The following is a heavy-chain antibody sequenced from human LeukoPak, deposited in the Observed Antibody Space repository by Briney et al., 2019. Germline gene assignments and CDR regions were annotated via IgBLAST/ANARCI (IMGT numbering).Heavy chain of an antibody. J-gene: IGHJ3*02. Sequence: GASVKVSCKASGGTFSSYAISWVRQAPGQGLEWMGRIIPIFGIANYAQKFQGRVTITADKSTSTAYMELSSLGSEDTAVYYCARERRRAGAAFDIWGQGTMVTVSS. CDR3: ARERRRAGAAFDI. V-gene: IGHV1-69*04. CDR1: GGTFSSYA. CDR2: IIPIFGIA. D-gene: IGHD2-21*01.